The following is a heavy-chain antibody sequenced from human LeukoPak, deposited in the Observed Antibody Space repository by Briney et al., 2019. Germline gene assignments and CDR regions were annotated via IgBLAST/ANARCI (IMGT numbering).Heavy chain of an antibody. CDR1: GYTFTSYG. CDR2: ISAYNGNT. V-gene: IGHV1-18*01. J-gene: IGHJ6*03. CDR3: ARDSRFSGIYYMDV. Sequence: EASVKVSCKASGYTFTSYGISWVRQAPGQGLEWMGWISAYNGNTNYAQKLQGRATMTTDTSTSTAYMELRSLRSDDTAVYYCARDSRFSGIYYMDVWGKGTTVTVSS. D-gene: IGHD2-15*01.